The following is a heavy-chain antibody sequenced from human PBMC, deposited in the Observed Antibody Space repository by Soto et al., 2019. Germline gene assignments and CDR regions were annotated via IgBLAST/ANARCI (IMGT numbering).Heavy chain of an antibody. J-gene: IGHJ4*02. D-gene: IGHD1-7*01. V-gene: IGHV3-33*01. CDR1: GFTFSSYG. CDR3: ARDPRPLITGTTGDY. Sequence: GGSLRLSCAASGFTFSSYGMHWVRQAPGKGLEWVAVIWYDGSNKYYADSVKGRFTISRDNSKNTLYLQMNSLRAEDTAVYYCARDPRPLITGTTGDYWGQGTLVTVSS. CDR2: IWYDGSNK.